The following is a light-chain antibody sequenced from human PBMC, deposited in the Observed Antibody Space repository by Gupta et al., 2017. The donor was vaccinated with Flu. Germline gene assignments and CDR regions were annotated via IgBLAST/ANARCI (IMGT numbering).Light chain of an antibody. CDR1: QGIGNE. CDR3: LQDYNFPRT. Sequence: AIQMTQSPSFLSASVGDRVTITCRASQGIGNELGWYQQKPGKAPKVLIYAASNLQSGVPSRFSGSGSGTDFTLTISSLQPEDFATYYCLQDYNFPRTFGQGTKVEFK. CDR2: AAS. J-gene: IGKJ1*01. V-gene: IGKV1-6*01.